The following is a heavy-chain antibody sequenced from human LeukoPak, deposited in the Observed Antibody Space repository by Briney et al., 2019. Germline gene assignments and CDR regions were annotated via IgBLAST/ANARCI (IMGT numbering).Heavy chain of an antibody. V-gene: IGHV1-18*01. CDR1: DYTFTSYG. J-gene: IGHJ6*03. CDR2: ISAYNGNT. Sequence: ASVKVSCKASDYTFTSYGISWVRQAPGQGLEWMGWISAYNGNTNYAQKLQGRVTMTTDTSTSTAYMELRRLRSDDTAVYYCASPREGLGDYYMDVWGKGTTVTVSS. CDR3: ASPREGLGDYYMDV. D-gene: IGHD3-16*01.